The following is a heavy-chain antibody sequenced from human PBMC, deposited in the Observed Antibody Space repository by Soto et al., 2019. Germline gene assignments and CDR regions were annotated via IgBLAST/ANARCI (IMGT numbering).Heavy chain of an antibody. CDR3: ASPKIAFYNWFDP. D-gene: IGHD3-3*02. J-gene: IGHJ5*02. Sequence: SETLSLTCAVSGGSISSGGYSWSWIRQPPGKGLEWIGYIYHSGSTYYNPSLKSRVTISVDTSKNQFSLKLSPVTAADTAVYYCASPKIAFYNWFDPWGQGTLVTVSS. CDR2: IYHSGST. CDR1: GGSISSGGYS. V-gene: IGHV4-30-2*02.